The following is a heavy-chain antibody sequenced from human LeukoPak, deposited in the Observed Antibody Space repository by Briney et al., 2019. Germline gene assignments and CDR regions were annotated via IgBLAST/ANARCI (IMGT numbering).Heavy chain of an antibody. CDR2: IGGTDSAT. D-gene: IGHD2-15*01. V-gene: IGHV3-23*01. Sequence: GGSLRLSCAASKFTFINDAMSWVRQAPGKGLEWVSSIGGTDSATYYADSVKGRFTISRDDSKNTLSLQMNSLRVDDTAVYYCAKTPFDIVVVVAATVFDYWGQGILVTVSS. CDR3: AKTPFDIVVVVAATVFDY. J-gene: IGHJ4*02. CDR1: KFTFINDA.